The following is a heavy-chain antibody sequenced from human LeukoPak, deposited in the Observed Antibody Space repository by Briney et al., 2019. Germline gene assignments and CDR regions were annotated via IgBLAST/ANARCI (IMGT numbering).Heavy chain of an antibody. Sequence: SVKVSCKASGGTFSSYAISWVRQAPGQGLEWMGRIIPIFGTANYAQKFQGRVTITTDESTSTAYMDPSSLRSEDTAVYYCARGVWGSYRYPPYYFDYWGQGTLVTVSS. CDR1: GGTFSSYA. CDR3: ARGVWGSYRYPPYYFDY. V-gene: IGHV1-69*05. J-gene: IGHJ4*02. D-gene: IGHD3-16*02. CDR2: IIPIFGTA.